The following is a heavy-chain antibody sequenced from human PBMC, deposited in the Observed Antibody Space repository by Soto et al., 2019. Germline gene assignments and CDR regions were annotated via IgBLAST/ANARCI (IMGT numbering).Heavy chain of an antibody. CDR2: IDYDDDR. V-gene: IGHV2-70*04. D-gene: IGHD3-10*01. CDR3: ARMGASGSYTNYFDS. J-gene: IGHJ4*02. Sequence: SGPTLVNPTQTLKLTCTFSGFSLRTSGMRVSWIRQPPGKALEWPARIDYDDDRFYCTSLKTNLTNTKDTSKHQVVLTMTNIDPVDPATYYCARMGASGSYTNYFDSWSQGTLVPVSS. CDR1: GFSLRTSGMR.